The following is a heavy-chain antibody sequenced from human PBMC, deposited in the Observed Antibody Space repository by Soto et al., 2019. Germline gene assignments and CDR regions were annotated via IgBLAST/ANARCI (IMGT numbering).Heavy chain of an antibody. CDR2: ISAYNGNT. Sequence: ASVKVSCKASGGTFSSYAISWVRQAPGQGLEWMGWISAYNGNTNYAQKLQGRVTMTTDTSTSTAYMELRSLRSDDTAVYYCARDLTSIAAAYYYYGMDVWGQGTTVTVSS. D-gene: IGHD6-6*01. J-gene: IGHJ6*02. CDR1: GGTFSSYA. V-gene: IGHV1-18*01. CDR3: ARDLTSIAAAYYYYGMDV.